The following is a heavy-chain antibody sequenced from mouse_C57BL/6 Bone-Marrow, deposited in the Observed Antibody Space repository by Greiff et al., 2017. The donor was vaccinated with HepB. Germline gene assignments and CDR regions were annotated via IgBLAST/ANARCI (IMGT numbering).Heavy chain of an antibody. Sequence: QVQLKQPGAELVRPGTSVKLSCKASGYTFTSYWMHWVKQRPGQGLEWIGVIDPSDSYTNYNQKFKGKATLTVDTSSSTAYMQLSSLTSEDSAVYYCARRDITTVDYWGQGTTLTVSS. D-gene: IGHD1-1*01. CDR1: GYTFTSYW. J-gene: IGHJ2*01. CDR3: ARRDITTVDY. V-gene: IGHV1-59*01. CDR2: IDPSDSYT.